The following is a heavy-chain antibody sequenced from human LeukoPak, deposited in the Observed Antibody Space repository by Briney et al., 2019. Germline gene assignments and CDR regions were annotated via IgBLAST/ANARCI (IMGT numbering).Heavy chain of an antibody. CDR2: MYYSGST. CDR1: GGSIGSSSYY. Sequence: PSETLSLTCTVSGGSIGSSSYYWGWIRQPPGKGLEWIGSMYYSGSTYYNPSLKSRVTISVVTSKNQFSLKLSSVTAADTAVYYCARHTTIFGHFGYWGQGTLVTVSS. D-gene: IGHD3-3*01. V-gene: IGHV4-39*01. CDR3: ARHTTIFGHFGY. J-gene: IGHJ4*02.